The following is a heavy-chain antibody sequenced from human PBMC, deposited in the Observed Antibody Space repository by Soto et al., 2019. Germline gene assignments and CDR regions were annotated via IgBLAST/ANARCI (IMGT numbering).Heavy chain of an antibody. J-gene: IGHJ4*02. Sequence: GGSLRLSCAASGFTFSSYAMSWVRQAPGKGLEWVSAISGSGGSTYYADSVKGRFTTSRDNSKNTLYLQMNSLRAEDTAVYYCFVYCSSTSCYLPYFDYWGQGNLVTVSS. D-gene: IGHD2-2*01. CDR3: FVYCSSTSCYLPYFDY. CDR1: GFTFSSYA. CDR2: ISGSGGST. V-gene: IGHV3-23*01.